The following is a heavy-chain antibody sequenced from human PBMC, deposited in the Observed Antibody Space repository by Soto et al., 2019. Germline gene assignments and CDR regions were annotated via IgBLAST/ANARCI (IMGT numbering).Heavy chain of an antibody. CDR2: INAGNGNT. Sequence: ASVKVSCKASGYTFTSYAMHWVRQAPGQRLEWMGWINAGNGNTKYSQKFQGRVTITRDTSASTAYMELSSLRSEDTAVYYCARESLVVPAAMYGWFDPWGQGTLVTVSS. CDR3: ARESLVVPAAMYGWFDP. D-gene: IGHD2-2*01. V-gene: IGHV1-3*01. J-gene: IGHJ5*02. CDR1: GYTFTSYA.